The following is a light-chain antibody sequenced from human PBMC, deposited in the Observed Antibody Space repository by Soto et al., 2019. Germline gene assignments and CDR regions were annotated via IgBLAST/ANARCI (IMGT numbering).Light chain of an antibody. V-gene: IGKV3-20*01. J-gene: IGKJ5*01. CDR1: QSVSSSY. CDR3: QQYGRSPRT. CDR2: GAS. Sequence: EIVLTQSPGTLSLSPGERATLSCRASQSVSSSYLAWYQQKPGQAPRLLIYGASSRATGIPDRFSGSGSGAYLTITISRLEHEDFAVYCCQQYGRSPRTFGQGTRLEIK.